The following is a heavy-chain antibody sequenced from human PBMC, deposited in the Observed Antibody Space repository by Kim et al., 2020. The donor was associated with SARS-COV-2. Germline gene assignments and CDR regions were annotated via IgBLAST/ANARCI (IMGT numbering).Heavy chain of an antibody. J-gene: IGHJ4*02. V-gene: IGHV1-2*02. Sequence: NYAQNLQGRVTMTRDTSISTAYMERRRLGSDDTAVYYCARWGELRDPFDYWGQGTLVTVSS. CDR3: ARWGELRDPFDY. D-gene: IGHD1-26*01.